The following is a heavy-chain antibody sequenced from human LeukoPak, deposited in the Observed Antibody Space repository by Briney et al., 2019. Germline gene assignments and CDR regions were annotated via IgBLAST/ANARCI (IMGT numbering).Heavy chain of an antibody. D-gene: IGHD3-3*01. J-gene: IGHJ4*02. Sequence: SGPTLVNPTQTLTLTCTFSGFSLSTSGVGVGWIRQPPGKALEGLALIYWNDDKGYRPSLKSRLTNTKDTPKNQVVLTKTNMEPVDTATYYCARPRRFGVATDGWGQGTLVTVSS. CDR1: GFSLSTSGVG. V-gene: IGHV2-5*01. CDR3: ARPRRFGVATDG. CDR2: IYWNDDK.